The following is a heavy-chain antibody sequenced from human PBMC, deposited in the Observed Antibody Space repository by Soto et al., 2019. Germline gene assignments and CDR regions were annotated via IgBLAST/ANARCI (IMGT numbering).Heavy chain of an antibody. J-gene: IGHJ3*02. Sequence: GGSLSLSCAASGFTFSSYAMHWVRQAPGKGLEYVSAISSNGGSTYYANSVKGRFTISRDNSKNTLYLQMGSLRAEDMAVYYCAREDSDYKAFDIWGQGTMVTVSS. D-gene: IGHD4-4*01. V-gene: IGHV3-64*01. CDR2: ISSNGGST. CDR3: AREDSDYKAFDI. CDR1: GFTFSSYA.